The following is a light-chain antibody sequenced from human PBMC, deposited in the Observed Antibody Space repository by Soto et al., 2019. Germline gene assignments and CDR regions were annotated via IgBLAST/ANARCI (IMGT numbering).Light chain of an antibody. CDR2: AAS. CDR1: QNIGSY. CDR3: HQSYSSPIFT. Sequence: DIQMTQSPSSLSASVGDRVTITCRAGQNIGSYLNWYQHKPGKAPKLLIYAASSLQSGVPSRFSGRGSGTDFTLTISSLQPEDFATYYRHQSYSSPIFTFGRGTKVDIK. V-gene: IGKV1-39*01. J-gene: IGKJ3*01.